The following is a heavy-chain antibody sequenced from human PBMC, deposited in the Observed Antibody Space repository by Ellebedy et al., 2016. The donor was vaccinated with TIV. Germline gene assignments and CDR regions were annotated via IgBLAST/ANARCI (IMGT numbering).Heavy chain of an antibody. V-gene: IGHV3-23*01. CDR1: GFTFSNYA. J-gene: IGHJ4*02. CDR2: FGLSGDTT. Sequence: GESLKISCAASGFTFSNYAMSWVRQAPGKGLEWVSGFGLSGDTTYYLDSVKGRFTISRDNSKNTLYLQMNSLRAEDTAVYYCAQRGADYWGQGTPVTVSS. D-gene: IGHD3-16*01. CDR3: AQRGADY.